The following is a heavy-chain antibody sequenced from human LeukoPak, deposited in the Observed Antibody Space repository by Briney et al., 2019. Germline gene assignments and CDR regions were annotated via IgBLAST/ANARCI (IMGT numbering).Heavy chain of an antibody. J-gene: IGHJ4*02. V-gene: IGHV3-11*06. CDR2: IDGTSTFT. CDR1: GFSFSDFY. CDR3: ARESYYFDY. Sequence: GGSLRLSCAASGFSFSDFYMSWIRQAPRKGLEWVSYIDGTSTFTNYADSVKGRFTISRDNAKNSLYLQMNSLRAEDTAVYYCARESYYFDYWGQGTLVTVSS.